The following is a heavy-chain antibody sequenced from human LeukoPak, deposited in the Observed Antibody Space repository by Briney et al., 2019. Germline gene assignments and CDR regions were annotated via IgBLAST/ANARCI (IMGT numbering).Heavy chain of an antibody. D-gene: IGHD6-19*01. Sequence: ASVKVSCKASGYTFTSYGISWVRQAPGQGLEWMGWISAYNGNTNYAQKLQGRVTMTTDTSTSTAYMELRSLRSDDTAVYYCARADSGSGWYLVWVDYWGQGTLVPSPQ. V-gene: IGHV1-18*01. CDR2: ISAYNGNT. CDR1: GYTFTSYG. CDR3: ARADSGSGWYLVWVDY. J-gene: IGHJ4*02.